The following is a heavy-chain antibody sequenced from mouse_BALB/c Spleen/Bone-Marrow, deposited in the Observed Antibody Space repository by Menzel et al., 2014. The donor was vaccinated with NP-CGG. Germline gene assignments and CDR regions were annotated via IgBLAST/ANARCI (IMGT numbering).Heavy chain of an antibody. CDR2: IYYSGTI. J-gene: IGHJ2*01. CDR3: ARCYGNYFDY. D-gene: IGHD2-1*01. CDR1: GISITTGNYR. Sequence: EVMLVESGPGLVKPSQTVSLTCTVTGISITTGNYRWSWIRQFPGNKLEWIGYIYYSGTITYNPSLTSRTTITRDTSXNQFFLEMNSLTAEDTATYYCARCYGNYFDYWGQGTTLTVSS. V-gene: IGHV3-5*02.